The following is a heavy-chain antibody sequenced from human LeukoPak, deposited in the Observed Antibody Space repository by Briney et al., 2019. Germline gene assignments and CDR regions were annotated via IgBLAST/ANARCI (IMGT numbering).Heavy chain of an antibody. Sequence: ASVKVSCKVSGYTLTELSMHWVRQTPGKGLEWMGGFDPEDGETIYAQKFQGRVTMTEDTSTDTAYMELGSLRSEDTAVYYCAAGLRGRSSSWYLDYWGQGTLVTVSS. V-gene: IGHV1-24*01. CDR2: FDPEDGET. D-gene: IGHD6-13*01. CDR3: AAGLRGRSSSWYLDY. J-gene: IGHJ4*02. CDR1: GYTLTELS.